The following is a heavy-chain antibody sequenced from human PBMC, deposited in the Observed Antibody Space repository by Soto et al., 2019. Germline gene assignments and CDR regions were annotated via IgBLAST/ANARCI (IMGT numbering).Heavy chain of an antibody. D-gene: IGHD3-3*01. J-gene: IGHJ5*02. CDR3: ARGFFHTDYNWFDP. CDR1: GGTFSSYA. Sequence: QVQLVQSGAEVKKPGSSVKVSCKASGGTFSSYAISWVRQAPGQGLEWMGGIIPIFGTANYAQKFQGRVTITADESPRTAYMELSSLRSEDTAVYYCARGFFHTDYNWFDPWGQGTLVTGSS. CDR2: IIPIFGTA. V-gene: IGHV1-69*01.